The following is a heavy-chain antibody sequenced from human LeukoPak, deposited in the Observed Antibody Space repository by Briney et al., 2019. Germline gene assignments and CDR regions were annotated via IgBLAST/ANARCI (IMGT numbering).Heavy chain of an antibody. CDR2: ISYDGSNK. Sequence: GGSLRLSCAVSGFTFSSYAMHWVRQAPGKGLEWVAVISYDGSNKYYADSVKGRFTISRDNSKNTLYLQMNSLRAEDTAVYYCAREMITFGGVIAAGNWFDPWGQGTLVTVSS. V-gene: IGHV3-30-3*01. CDR1: GFTFSSYA. CDR3: AREMITFGGVIAAGNWFDP. D-gene: IGHD3-16*02. J-gene: IGHJ5*02.